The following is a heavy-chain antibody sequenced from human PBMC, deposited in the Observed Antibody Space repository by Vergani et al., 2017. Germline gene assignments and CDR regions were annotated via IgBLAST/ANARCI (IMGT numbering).Heavy chain of an antibody. CDR1: GYTFTSYY. J-gene: IGHJ4*02. D-gene: IGHD6-13*01. CDR3: ARAHPPGPSGPAAAGNFAPYYFDY. V-gene: IGHV1-46*01. Sequence: QVQLVQSGAEVKKPGASVKVSCKASGYTFTSYYMHWVRQAPGQGLEWMGIINPSGGSTSYAQKFQGRVTMTRDTSTSTVYMELSSLRSEDTAVYYCARAHPPGPSGPAAAGNFAPYYFDYWGQGTLVTVSS. CDR2: INPSGGST.